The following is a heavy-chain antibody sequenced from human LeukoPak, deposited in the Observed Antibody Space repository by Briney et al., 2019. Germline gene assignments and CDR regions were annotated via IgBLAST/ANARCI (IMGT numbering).Heavy chain of an antibody. CDR2: ISSSSSYI. D-gene: IGHD2-2*01. CDR1: GFTLSSYS. CDR3: ARGGSLGYCSSTSCSFGWFDP. V-gene: IGHV3-21*01. Sequence: GGSLRLSCAASGFTLSSYSMNWVRQAPGKGLEWVSSISSSSSYIYYADSVKGRFTISRDNAKNSLYLQMNSLRAEDTAVYYCARGGSLGYCSSTSCSFGWFDPWGQGTLVTVSS. J-gene: IGHJ5*02.